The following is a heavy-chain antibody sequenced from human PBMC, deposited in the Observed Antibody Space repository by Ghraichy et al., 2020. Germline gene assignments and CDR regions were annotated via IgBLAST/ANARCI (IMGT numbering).Heavy chain of an antibody. V-gene: IGHV3-21*01. D-gene: IGHD1-26*01. CDR3: ARDPYSGSYSPSHYYYYMDV. Sequence: GGSLRLSCAASGFPFSTYNINWVRQAPGKGLEWVSSITSSSTYIYYADSVKGRFTISRDNAKNSLYLQMDSLRAEDTAVYYCARDPYSGSYSPSHYYYYMDVWGKGTTVTVSS. CDR1: GFPFSTYN. J-gene: IGHJ6*03. CDR2: ITSSSTYI.